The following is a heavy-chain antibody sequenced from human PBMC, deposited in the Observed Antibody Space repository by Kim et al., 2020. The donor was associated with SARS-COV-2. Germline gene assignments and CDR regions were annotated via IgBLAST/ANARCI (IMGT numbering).Heavy chain of an antibody. CDR2: MNPNSGYT. V-gene: IGHV1-8*01. Sequence: ASVKVSCKASGSTFTTYDINWVRQASGQGLEWMGWMNPNSGYTGYAQKFQGRVIVTRNTSISTAYMELSSLRSEDTAMYYCVRGFRYPSYYYMDVWGKGTTVTVSS. J-gene: IGHJ6*03. CDR3: VRGFRYPSYYYMDV. D-gene: IGHD2-2*02. CDR1: GSTFTTYD.